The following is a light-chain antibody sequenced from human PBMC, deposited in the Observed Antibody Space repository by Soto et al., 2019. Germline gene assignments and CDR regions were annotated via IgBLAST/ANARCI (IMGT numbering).Light chain of an antibody. J-gene: IGKJ4*01. Sequence: EIVMTQSPATLSVSPGERATLSCRASQSVSSNLAWYQQKRGQAPRLLIYGASTRATGLPDRISGSGSGTEFTLTISSLPSEDFALYYCQQYNDWPLTFGGGTKVEIK. CDR1: QSVSSN. CDR3: QQYNDWPLT. V-gene: IGKV3-15*01. CDR2: GAS.